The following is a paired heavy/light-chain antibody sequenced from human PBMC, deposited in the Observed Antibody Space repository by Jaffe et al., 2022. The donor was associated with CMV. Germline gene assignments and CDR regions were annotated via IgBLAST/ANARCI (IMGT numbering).Light chain of an antibody. J-gene: IGKJ3*01. V-gene: IGKV4-1*01. CDR2: WAS. CDR3: QQYYSTPEVT. CDR1: QSVLYSSNNKNY. Sequence: DIVMTQSPDSLAVSLGERATINCKSSQSVLYSSNNKNYLAWYQQKPGQPPKLLIYWASTRESGVPDRFSGSGSGTDFTLTISSLQAEDVAVYYCQQYYSTPEVTFGPGTKVDIK.
Heavy chain of an antibody. Sequence: EVQLVESGGGLVQPGGSLRLSCAASGFTFSSYAMSWVRQAPGKGLEWVSAISGSGGSTYYADSVKGRFTISRDNSKNTLYLQMNSLRAEDTAVYYCANEGTTYYYDSSGYQPRPFDYWGQGTLVTVSS. CDR1: GFTFSSYA. D-gene: IGHD3-22*01. J-gene: IGHJ4*02. V-gene: IGHV3-23*04. CDR3: ANEGTTYYYDSSGYQPRPFDY. CDR2: ISGSGGST.